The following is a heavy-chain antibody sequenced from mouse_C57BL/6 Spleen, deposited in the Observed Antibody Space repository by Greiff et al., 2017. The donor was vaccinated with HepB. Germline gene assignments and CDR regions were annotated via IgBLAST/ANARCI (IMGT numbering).Heavy chain of an antibody. Sequence: EVKLVESGGGLVKPGGSLKLSCAASGFTFSDYGMHWVRQAPEKGLEWVAYISSGSSTIYYADTVKGRFTISRDNAKNTLFLQMTSLRSEDTAMYYCARPLDGYYPWFAYWGQGTLVTVSA. V-gene: IGHV5-17*01. D-gene: IGHD2-3*01. CDR1: GFTFSDYG. CDR3: ARPLDGYYPWFAY. CDR2: ISSGSSTI. J-gene: IGHJ3*01.